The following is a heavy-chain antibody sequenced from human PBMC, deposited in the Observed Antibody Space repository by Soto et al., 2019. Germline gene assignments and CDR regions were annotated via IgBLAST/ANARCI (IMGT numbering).Heavy chain of an antibody. D-gene: IGHD3-3*01. J-gene: IGHJ6*02. Sequence: EVQLVESGGGLVQPGGSLRLSCVASGFTFSSYSLNWVRQAPGKGLEWVSYISSSSGTIYNADSVKGRCTISRDNAEHSLYLQMNSLRDDDTAVYYCATEDPWSANADDMDVWGQGTTVTASS. V-gene: IGHV3-48*02. CDR3: ATEDPWSANADDMDV. CDR1: GFTFSSYS. CDR2: ISSSSGTI.